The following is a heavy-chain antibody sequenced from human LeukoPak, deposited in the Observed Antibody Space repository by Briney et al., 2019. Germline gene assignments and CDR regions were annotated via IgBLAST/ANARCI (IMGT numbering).Heavy chain of an antibody. J-gene: IGHJ5*02. D-gene: IGHD2-2*01. CDR3: ARVKVAVVVPAAMPDDWFDP. CDR1: VGTFISYV. CDR2: ISAYNDNT. V-gene: IGHV1-18*01. Sequence: ASVKVSFKASVGTFISYVISGVRQAPGRGLEWMGWISAYNDNTNYAQKLQGRVTMTTDTSTSTAYMEMRSLISDDTAVYYCARVKVAVVVPAAMPDDWFDPWGQGTLVTVSS.